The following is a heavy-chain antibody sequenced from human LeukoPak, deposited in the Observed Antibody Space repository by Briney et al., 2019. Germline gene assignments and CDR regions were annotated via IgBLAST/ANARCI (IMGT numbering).Heavy chain of an antibody. Sequence: ASVKVSCKASGGTFSSYAISWVRQAPGQGLEWMGRIIPICGIANYAQKFQGRVTITADKSTSTAYMELSSLRSEDTAVYYCARERAYCSSTSCYIRGIDYWGQGTLVTVSS. J-gene: IGHJ4*02. CDR3: ARERAYCSSTSCYIRGIDY. V-gene: IGHV1-69*04. D-gene: IGHD2-2*02. CDR2: IIPICGIA. CDR1: GGTFSSYA.